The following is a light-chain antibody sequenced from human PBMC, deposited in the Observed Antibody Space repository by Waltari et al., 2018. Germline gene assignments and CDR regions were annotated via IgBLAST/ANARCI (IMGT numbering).Light chain of an antibody. CDR3: CSYAGHYILV. J-gene: IGLJ3*02. Sequence: QSTLTQPPSVSGSPGQSVTISCTGTISDVGSYNYVSWYQQHPGKAPKLLVYDVSERPSGVPVRFSGSKSGNTACLTIFGLQAEDEADYSCCSYAGHYILVFGGGTKLTVL. CDR2: DVS. CDR1: ISDVGSYNY. V-gene: IGLV2-11*01.